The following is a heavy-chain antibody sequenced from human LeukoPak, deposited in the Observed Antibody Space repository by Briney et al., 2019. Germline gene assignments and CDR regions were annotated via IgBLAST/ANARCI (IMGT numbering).Heavy chain of an antibody. CDR2: ISSSSSTI. J-gene: IGHJ6*02. CDR1: GFTFSSYG. V-gene: IGHV3-48*01. CDR3: ARDRVTFSSSSPSYGMDV. Sequence: GGSLRLSCAASGFTFSSYGMHWVRQAPGKGLEWVSYISSSSSTIYYADSVKGRFTISRDNAKNSLYLQMNSLRAEDTAVYYCARDRVTFSSSSPSYGMDVWGQGTTVTVSS. D-gene: IGHD6-6*01.